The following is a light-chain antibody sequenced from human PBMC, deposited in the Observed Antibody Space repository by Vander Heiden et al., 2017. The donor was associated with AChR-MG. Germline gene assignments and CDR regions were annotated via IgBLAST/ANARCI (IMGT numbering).Light chain of an antibody. V-gene: IGKV3-15*01. CDR3: QQDNDWPT. Sequence: ETVMTQSPATLSVSPGERATLSCRGSQSISRNVAWYQQKPGQPPRLLVYGASIRATGVPARFSGSGSGTEFTLTISSLQSEDFAIFYCQQDNDWPTFGPGTKVDVK. CDR2: GAS. CDR1: QSISRN. J-gene: IGKJ3*01.